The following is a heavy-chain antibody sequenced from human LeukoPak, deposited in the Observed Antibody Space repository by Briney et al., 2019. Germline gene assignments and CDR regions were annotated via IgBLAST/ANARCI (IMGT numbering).Heavy chain of an antibody. CDR3: AKDWAPYCGGDCYFNY. CDR1: GFIFNNYG. V-gene: IGHV3-30*18. D-gene: IGHD2-21*02. Sequence: PGRSLRLSCAASGFIFNNYGMHWVRQAPGKGLEWVAVISYEGSNKNYADSVKGRFTISRDSSKNTVYLQMNSLRVEDTAVYYCAKDWAPYCGGDCYFNYWGQGTLVTVSS. CDR2: ISYEGSNK. J-gene: IGHJ4*02.